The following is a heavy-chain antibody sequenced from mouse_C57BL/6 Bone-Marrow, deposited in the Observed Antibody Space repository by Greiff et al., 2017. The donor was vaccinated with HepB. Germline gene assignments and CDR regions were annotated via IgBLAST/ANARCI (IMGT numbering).Heavy chain of an antibody. D-gene: IGHD2-4*01. J-gene: IGHJ4*01. CDR1: GYAFSSYW. Sequence: QVQLQQSGAELVKPGASVKISCKASGYAFSSYWMNWVKQRPGKGLEWIGQIYPGDGDTNYNGKSKGKATLTVDKPSSTAYMQLSSLTSEDSAVYYCAAGTDYDEGYYAMDYWGQGTSVTVSS. CDR2: IYPGDGDT. V-gene: IGHV1-80*01. CDR3: AAGTDYDEGYYAMDY.